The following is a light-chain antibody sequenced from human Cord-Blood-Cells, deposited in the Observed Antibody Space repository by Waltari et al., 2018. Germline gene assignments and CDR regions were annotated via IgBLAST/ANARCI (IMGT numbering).Light chain of an antibody. CDR2: DAS. V-gene: IGKV1-33*01. CDR3: QQYDNLPLT. Sequence: DIQMTQSTSSLSASVGDRVTITCQASQDISNYLNWYQQKPGKAPKLLIYDASTLETGVPSRFSGSGSGTDFTLTISSLQPEDIATYYCQQYDNLPLTFGGGTKVEIK. CDR1: QDISNY. J-gene: IGKJ4*01.